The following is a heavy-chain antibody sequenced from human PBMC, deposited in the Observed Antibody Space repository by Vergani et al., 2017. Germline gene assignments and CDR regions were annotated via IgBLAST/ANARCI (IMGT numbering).Heavy chain of an antibody. D-gene: IGHD6-13*01. J-gene: IGHJ4*02. Sequence: QVQLVQSGAEVKKPGSSVKVSCKASGGTFSSYAISWVRQAPGQGLEWMGRIIPIFGTANYAQKFQGRVTITADESTCTAYMELSSLRSEDTAVYYCARDLPYSSSPYYFDYWGQGTLVTVSS. CDR2: IIPIFGTA. V-gene: IGHV1-69*13. CDR3: ARDLPYSSSPYYFDY. CDR1: GGTFSSYA.